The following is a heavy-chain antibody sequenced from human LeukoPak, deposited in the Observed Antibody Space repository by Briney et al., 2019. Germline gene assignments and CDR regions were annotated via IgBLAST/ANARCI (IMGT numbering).Heavy chain of an antibody. Sequence: GGSLRLSCAASGFSFSNYGMYWVRQAPGKGLEWVAFIRYDGSNKYYADSVKGRFTISRDNSKNTLYLQMNSLRAEDTAVYYCARDYSSSWYVVYYYYMDVWGKGTTVTVSS. CDR1: GFSFSNYG. J-gene: IGHJ6*03. CDR3: ARDYSSSWYVVYYYYMDV. CDR2: IRYDGSNK. V-gene: IGHV3-30*02. D-gene: IGHD6-13*01.